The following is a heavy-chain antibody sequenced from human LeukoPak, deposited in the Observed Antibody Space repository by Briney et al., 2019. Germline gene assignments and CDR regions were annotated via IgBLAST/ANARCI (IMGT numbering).Heavy chain of an antibody. CDR1: GFTFSNAW. CDR2: IKSKTDGGTT. J-gene: IGHJ4*02. CDR3: TTDVIELTMVREDY. D-gene: IGHD3-10*01. Sequence: GGSLRLSCAASGFTFSNAWMSWVRQAPGKGLEWVGRIKSKTDGGTTDYAAPVKGRFTISRDDSKNTLYLQMNSLKTEDTAVYYCTTDVIELTMVREDYWGQGTLVTVSS. V-gene: IGHV3-15*01.